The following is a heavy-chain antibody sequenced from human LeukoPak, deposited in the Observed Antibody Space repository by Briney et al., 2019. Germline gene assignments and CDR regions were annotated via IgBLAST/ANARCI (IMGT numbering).Heavy chain of an antibody. J-gene: IGHJ4*02. CDR1: GFTFGDYA. Sequence: PGGSLRLSCTASGFTFGDYAMSWVRQAPGKGLEWVGVIRSKAYGGTTEYAASVKGRFTISRDDSKSIAYPQMNSLKTEDTAVHYCTRGITGTKTDYWGQGTLVTVSS. CDR3: TRGITGTKTDY. D-gene: IGHD1-20*01. V-gene: IGHV3-49*04. CDR2: IRSKAYGGTT.